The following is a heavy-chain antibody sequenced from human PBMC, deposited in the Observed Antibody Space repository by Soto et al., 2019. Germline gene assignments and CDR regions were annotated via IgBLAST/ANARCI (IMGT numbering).Heavy chain of an antibody. D-gene: IGHD3-9*01. J-gene: IGHJ4*02. V-gene: IGHV3-23*01. CDR3: AGTPYDVFTGSPLFDF. CDR2: ISASGGST. CDR1: GFTFSTCA. Sequence: EVQLLDSGGGLVQPGGSLRLSCSASGFTFSTCAMSWVRQAPGKGLEWVSSISASGGSTYYADSVKGRFTISRDNSENTLYLQMSSLRAEDTALYYSAGTPYDVFTGSPLFDFWGQGTLVTVSS.